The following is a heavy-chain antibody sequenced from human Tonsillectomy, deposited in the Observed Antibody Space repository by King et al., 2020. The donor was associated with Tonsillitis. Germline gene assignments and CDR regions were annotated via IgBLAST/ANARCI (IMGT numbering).Heavy chain of an antibody. D-gene: IGHD6-13*01. CDR3: ARIQAASSSWHYFDY. CDR2: IDWDDDK. V-gene: IGHV2-70*01. J-gene: IGHJ4*02. Sequence: TLKESGPALVKPTQTLTLTCTFSGFSLSTSGMCVSWIRQPPGKALEWLALIDWDDDKYYSTSLKTRLTISKDTSKNQVVLTMTNMDPVDTATYYCARIQAASSSWHYFDYWGQGTLVTVSS. CDR1: GFSLSTSGMC.